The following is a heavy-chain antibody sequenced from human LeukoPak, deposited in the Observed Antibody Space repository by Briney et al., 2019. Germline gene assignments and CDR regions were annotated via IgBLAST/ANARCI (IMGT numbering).Heavy chain of an antibody. CDR3: TTDAAIAVAPDAFDI. V-gene: IGHV3-15*01. J-gene: IGHJ3*02. CDR1: GFTFSNAW. Sequence: GGSLRLSCAASGFTFSNAWMSWVRQAPGKGLEWVGRIKSKTDGGTTDYAAPVKGRFTISRDDSKNTLYLQMNSLKTEDTAVYYCTTDAAIAVAPDAFDIWGQGTMVTVSS. CDR2: IKSKTDGGTT. D-gene: IGHD6-19*01.